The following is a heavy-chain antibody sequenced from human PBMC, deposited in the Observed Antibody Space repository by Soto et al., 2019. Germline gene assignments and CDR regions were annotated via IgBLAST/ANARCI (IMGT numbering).Heavy chain of an antibody. V-gene: IGHV3-23*01. J-gene: IGHJ4*02. CDR1: GFEFSNYA. Sequence: GGSLRLSCAATGFEFSNYAMSWVRQAPGKGLEWVSLISATGGGTYYADSVKGRFTISRDNSHNTLYLQVHSLTAEDTAVYYCAKDRRAGGNSAFYFDFWGQGAQVTVYS. D-gene: IGHD3-16*01. CDR2: ISATGGGT. CDR3: AKDRRAGGNSAFYFDF.